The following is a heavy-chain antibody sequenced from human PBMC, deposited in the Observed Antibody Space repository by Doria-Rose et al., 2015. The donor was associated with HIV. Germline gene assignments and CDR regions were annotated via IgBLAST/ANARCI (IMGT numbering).Heavy chain of an antibody. CDR3: ARIKSSRWYHKYYFDF. CDR1: GVSLSSPGMG. D-gene: IGHD6-13*01. V-gene: IGHV2-26*01. J-gene: IGHJ4*02. CDR2: IFSDDER. Sequence: SGPVLVKPTETLTLTCTVSGVSLSSPGMGVSWIRQPPWKALEWLANIFSDDERSYKTALKSRLTISRGTYKSQVVLTMTDLDPVDTATYYCARIKSSRWYHKYYFDFWGQGTLVIVSA.